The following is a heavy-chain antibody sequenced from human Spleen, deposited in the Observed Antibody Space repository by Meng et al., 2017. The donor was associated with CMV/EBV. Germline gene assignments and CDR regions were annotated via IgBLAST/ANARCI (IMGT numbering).Heavy chain of an antibody. CDR2: INPDSGVT. J-gene: IGHJ6*02. D-gene: IGHD2-2*01. Sequence: ASVKVSCKASGYTFTGYSVHWVRQAPGQGPEWMGWINPDSGVTKYAQNFQGRVTMTRDTSISTAFMELRSLRFDDTAVYYCARDKWYHLSSGYYYAMDVWGQGTTVTVSS. V-gene: IGHV1-2*02. CDR1: GYTFTGYS. CDR3: ARDKWYHLSSGYYYAMDV.